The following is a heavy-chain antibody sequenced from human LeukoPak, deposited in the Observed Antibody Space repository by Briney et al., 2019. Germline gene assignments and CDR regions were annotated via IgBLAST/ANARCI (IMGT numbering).Heavy chain of an antibody. D-gene: IGHD3-10*01. J-gene: IGHJ6*03. Sequence: SETLSLTCTVSGGSISRYYWSWIRQPPGKGLEWIGYIYYSGSSNYNPSLKSRVTISVDTSNSQFSLKLSSVTAPGTAVYYCARDRAVREPVDYYMDVWGEGTTVTVSS. V-gene: IGHV4-59*01. CDR3: ARDRAVREPVDYYMDV. CDR2: IYYSGSS. CDR1: GGSISRYY.